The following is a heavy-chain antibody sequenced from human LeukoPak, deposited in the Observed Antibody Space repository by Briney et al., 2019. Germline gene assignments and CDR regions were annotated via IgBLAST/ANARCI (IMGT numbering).Heavy chain of an antibody. CDR3: AKDLGGSWTRYYFDY. D-gene: IGHD2-15*01. CDR1: GFTFDDYA. V-gene: IGHV3-9*01. J-gene: IGHJ4*02. Sequence: GRSLRLSCAGSGFTFDDYAMHWVRQAPGKGLEWVTGISWNSGSIGYADSVKGRFTISRDNAKNSLYLQMNSLRAEDTALYYCAKDLGGSWTRYYFDYWGQGTLVTVSS. CDR2: ISWNSGSI.